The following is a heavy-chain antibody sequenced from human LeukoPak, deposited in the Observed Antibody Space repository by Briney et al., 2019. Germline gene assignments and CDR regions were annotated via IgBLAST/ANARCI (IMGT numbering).Heavy chain of an antibody. CDR2: IYYSGCT. Sequence: PSQTLSLTCTVSGASISSGGYYWGWIRQHPGKGLEWIVYIYYSGCTYYNPSLKSRLTMSVDTSKNQFSLKLSSVTAADTDVYYCATDRDGYNFIDYWGHGTLVTVSS. CDR1: GASISSGGYY. J-gene: IGHJ4*01. CDR3: ATDRDGYNFIDY. V-gene: IGHV4-31*03. D-gene: IGHD5-24*01.